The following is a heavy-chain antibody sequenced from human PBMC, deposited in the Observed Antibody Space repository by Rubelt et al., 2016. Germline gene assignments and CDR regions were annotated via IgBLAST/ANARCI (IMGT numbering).Heavy chain of an antibody. V-gene: IGHV4-59*01. J-gene: IGHJ5*02. CDR3: ARMADYYGSGSYPGWWFDP. Sequence: QVLLQESGPGLVKPSETLSLTCTVSGGSISSYYWSWIRQPPGKGLEWIGYTYYSGSTNYNPSLTSRVTISVDTSKNQFSLKLRSGTAADTAVYYCARMADYYGSGSYPGWWFDPWGQGTLVTVSS. CDR2: TYYSGST. CDR1: GGSISSYY. D-gene: IGHD3-10*01.